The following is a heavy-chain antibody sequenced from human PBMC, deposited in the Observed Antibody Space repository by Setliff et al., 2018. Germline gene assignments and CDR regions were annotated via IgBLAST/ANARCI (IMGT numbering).Heavy chain of an antibody. V-gene: IGHV4-4*08. J-gene: IGHJ4*02. D-gene: IGHD1-26*01. CDR1: GGSISSYY. Sequence: SETLSLTCTVSGGSISSYYWNWIRQPPGKGLEWIGYIYTSGSTNYNPSLKSRVTISVDTSKNQFSLRLESVTAADTAVYYCAAPGGGSYRFWGQGTLVTVSS. CDR2: IYTSGST. CDR3: AAPGGGSYRF.